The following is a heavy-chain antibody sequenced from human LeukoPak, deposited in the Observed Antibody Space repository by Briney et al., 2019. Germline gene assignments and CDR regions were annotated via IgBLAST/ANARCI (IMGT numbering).Heavy chain of an antibody. CDR2: IKQDGSEK. V-gene: IGHV3-7*01. D-gene: IGHD3-16*02. Sequence: GGSLRLSCAASGFTFSSYWMSWVRQAPGKGLEWVANIKQDGSEKYYVDSVKGRFTISRDNAKNSLYLQMNSLRAEDTAVYYCARESRVITFGGVIVIPFDYWGQGTLVTVSS. J-gene: IGHJ4*02. CDR1: GFTFSSYW. CDR3: ARESRVITFGGVIVIPFDY.